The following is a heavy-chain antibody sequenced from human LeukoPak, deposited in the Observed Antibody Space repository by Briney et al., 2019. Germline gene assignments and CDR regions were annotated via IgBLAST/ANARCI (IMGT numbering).Heavy chain of an antibody. CDR1: GGTFSSYA. CDR2: IIPILGIA. J-gene: IGHJ5*02. CDR3: ARDRYDFWSGYYTNWFDP. V-gene: IGHV1-69*04. D-gene: IGHD3-3*01. Sequence: SVKVSCKASGGTFSSYAISWVRQAPGQGLEWMGRIIPILGIANYAQKFQGRVTITADKSTSTAYMELSSLRSEDTAVYYCARDRYDFWSGYYTNWFDPWGQGTLVTVSS.